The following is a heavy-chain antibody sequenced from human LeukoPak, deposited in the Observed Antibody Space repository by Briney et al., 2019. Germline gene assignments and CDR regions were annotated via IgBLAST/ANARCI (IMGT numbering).Heavy chain of an antibody. CDR2: INHSGST. D-gene: IGHD3-9*01. V-gene: IGHV4-34*01. CDR3: ARAGDILTGYYYYYGMDV. Sequence: SETLSLTCAVYGGSFSGYYWSWIRQPPGKGLEWIGEINHSGSTNHNPSLKSRVTISVDTSKNQFSLKLSSVTAADTAVYYCARAGDILTGYYYYYGMDVWGQGTTVTVSS. CDR1: GGSFSGYY. J-gene: IGHJ6*02.